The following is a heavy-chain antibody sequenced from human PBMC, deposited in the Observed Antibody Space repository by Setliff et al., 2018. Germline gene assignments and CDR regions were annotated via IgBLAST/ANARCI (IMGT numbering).Heavy chain of an antibody. V-gene: IGHV1-18*01. J-gene: IGHJ6*03. CDR3: ATDVNQWDPTYMDV. CDR2: HQTYSGHT. Sequence: ASVKVSCKASGDSIPKNAISWVRQAPGQGLEWMGWHQTYSGHTNYAQKFRGRATMTTDTSTRTAYLELRALTSDDTAVYYCATDVNQWDPTYMDVWGEGTTVTVSS. CDR1: GDSIPKNA. D-gene: IGHD1-26*01.